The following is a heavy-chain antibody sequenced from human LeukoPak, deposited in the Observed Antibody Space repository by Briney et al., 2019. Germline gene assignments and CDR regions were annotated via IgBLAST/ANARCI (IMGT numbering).Heavy chain of an antibody. D-gene: IGHD3-22*01. V-gene: IGHV1-2*02. J-gene: IGHJ4*02. CDR2: INPNSGGT. CDR1: GYTFTGYY. Sequence: ASVKVSCKASGYTFTGYYMHWVRQAPGQGLEWMGWINPNSGGTNYAQKFQGRVTMTRDTSISTAYMELSRLRSDDTAVYYCARGQGYYDSSGYPTLGYWGQGTLVTVSS. CDR3: ARGQGYYDSSGYPTLGY.